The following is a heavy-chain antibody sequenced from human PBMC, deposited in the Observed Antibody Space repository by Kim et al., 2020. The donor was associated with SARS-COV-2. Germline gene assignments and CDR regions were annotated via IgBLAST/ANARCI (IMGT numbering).Heavy chain of an antibody. CDR2: IYHSGST. Sequence: SETLSLTCAVSGGSISSSNWWSWVRQPPGKGLEWIGEIYHSGSTNYNPSLKSRVTISVDKSKNQFSLKLSSVTAADTAVYYCARDPGIAVAGTSDFDYWGQGTLVTVSS. CDR1: GGSISSSNW. CDR3: ARDPGIAVAGTSDFDY. D-gene: IGHD6-19*01. J-gene: IGHJ4*02. V-gene: IGHV4-4*02.